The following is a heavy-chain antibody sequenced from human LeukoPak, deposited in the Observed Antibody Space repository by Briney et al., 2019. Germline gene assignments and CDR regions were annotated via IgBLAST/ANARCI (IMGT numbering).Heavy chain of an antibody. CDR3: VRGGTYWTVS. J-gene: IGHJ5*01. CDR1: GFVFSASY. V-gene: IGHV3-7*01. CDR2: IKPDGSEK. Sequence: GGSLSLSCAASGFVFSASYMSWVRKAPGKGLEWVATIKPDGSEKYHVDSVSGRFTISRDKTNDSPFLQMNSLRVDDTAVYYCVRGGTYWTVSWGQGTLVNVS.